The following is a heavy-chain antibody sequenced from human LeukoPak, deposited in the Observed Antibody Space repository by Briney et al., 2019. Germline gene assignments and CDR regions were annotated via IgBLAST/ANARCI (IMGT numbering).Heavy chain of an antibody. CDR2: INPSGGST. V-gene: IGHV1-46*01. D-gene: IGHD3-22*01. Sequence: ASVKVSCKASGYTFSSYYMHWVRQAPGQGPEWMGIINPSGGSTSYAQKFQGRVTLTRDTSTSTVYMELSSLRSEDTAVYYCARADSGGDSSGYKWFDPWGQGTLVTVSS. CDR1: GYTFSSYY. J-gene: IGHJ5*02. CDR3: ARADSGGDSSGYKWFDP.